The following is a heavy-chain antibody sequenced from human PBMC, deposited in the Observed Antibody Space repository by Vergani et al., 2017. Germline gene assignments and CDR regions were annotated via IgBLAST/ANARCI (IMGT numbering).Heavy chain of an antibody. CDR3: ARKKYYDSKDYYQVEPFDY. CDR1: GFSFSTYS. D-gene: IGHD3-22*01. J-gene: IGHJ4*02. Sequence: EVQLQESGGGLVKPEGSLRVSCAASGFSFSTYSINWVRQAPGKGLEWVSSISGRSNYIYYADSLKGRFTISRDNSKNSVYLQMNSLRAEDTAIYYCARKKYYDSKDYYQVEPFDYWGQGTLVTVSS. CDR2: ISGRSNYI. V-gene: IGHV3-21*06.